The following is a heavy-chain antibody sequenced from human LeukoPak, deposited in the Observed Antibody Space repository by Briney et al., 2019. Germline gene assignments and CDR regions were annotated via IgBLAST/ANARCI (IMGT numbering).Heavy chain of an antibody. CDR3: AKSNGYGLVDI. D-gene: IGHD3-10*01. J-gene: IGHJ3*02. CDR2: IYHSGST. CDR1: GYSISSGYY. V-gene: IGHV4-38-2*02. Sequence: SETLSLTCTVSGYSISSGYYWGWIRQSPGEGLEWIGSIYHSGSTYYNPSLKSRVTISVDTSKNQFSLKLSSVTAADAAVYYCAKSNGYGLVDIWGQGTMVTVSS.